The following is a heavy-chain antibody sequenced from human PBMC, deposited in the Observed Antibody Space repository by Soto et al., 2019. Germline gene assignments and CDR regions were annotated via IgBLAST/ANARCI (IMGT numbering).Heavy chain of an antibody. D-gene: IGHD2-15*01. CDR2: IYYRSKWFH. J-gene: IGHJ6*02. CDR1: GDSVSSNGAC. CDR3: ARVHCSAGTCLDGLDF. V-gene: IGHV6-1*01. Sequence: SQTLSLTCVITGDSVSSNGACWNWIRQSPSRGLQWLGRIYYRSKWFHDYAASVESRMAINPDTSRNQFSLQLNYVTPEDTAVYYCARVHCSAGTCLDGLDFWGQGTTVTVSS.